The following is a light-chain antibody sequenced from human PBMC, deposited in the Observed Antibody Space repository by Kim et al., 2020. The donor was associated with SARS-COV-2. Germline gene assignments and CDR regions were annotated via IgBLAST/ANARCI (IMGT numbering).Light chain of an antibody. J-gene: IGLJ2*01. V-gene: IGLV2-11*01. CDR2: DVS. Sequence: SVTLSCTRTSSDVGGYNYVSWYQQNPGRAPKLMICDVSKRPSGFPDRFSGSKSGNTASLTISGLQAEDEADYYCCSYAGSYSFVVFGGGTKLTVL. CDR1: SSDVGGYNY. CDR3: CSYAGSYSFVV.